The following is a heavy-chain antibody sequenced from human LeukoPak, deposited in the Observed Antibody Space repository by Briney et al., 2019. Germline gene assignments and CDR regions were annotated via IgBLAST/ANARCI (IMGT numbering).Heavy chain of an antibody. J-gene: IGHJ3*02. CDR1: GYTFTGYY. D-gene: IGHD1-26*01. V-gene: IGHV1-2*02. CDR3: ARPGEYSGSYPDAFDI. Sequence: ASVKVSCKASGYTFTGYYMHWVRQAPGQGLEWMGWINPNSGGTNYAQKFQGRVTMTRDTSISTAYMELSRLRSDDMAVYHCARPGEYSGSYPDAFDIWGQGTMVTVSS. CDR2: INPNSGGT.